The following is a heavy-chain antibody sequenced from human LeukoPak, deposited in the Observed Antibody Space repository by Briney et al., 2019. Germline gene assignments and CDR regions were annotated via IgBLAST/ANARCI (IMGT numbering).Heavy chain of an antibody. CDR3: ARGAMTTVTTDV. D-gene: IGHD4-17*01. CDR2: ISSSSSYI. J-gene: IGHJ6*02. Sequence: PGGSLRLSCAASGFTFSSYSMNWVRQAPGKGLEWVSSISSSSSYIYYADSVKGRFTISRDNAKNSLYLQMNSLRAEDTAVYYCARGAMTTVTTDVWGQGTTVTVSS. V-gene: IGHV3-21*01. CDR1: GFTFSSYS.